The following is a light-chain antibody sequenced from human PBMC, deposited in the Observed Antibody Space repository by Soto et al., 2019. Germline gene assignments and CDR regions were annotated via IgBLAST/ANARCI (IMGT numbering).Light chain of an antibody. J-gene: IGKJ2*01. CDR2: GSS. Sequence: EIVLTQSPATLSVSPGETATLSCRASHSIISTYLAWFQLKPGLAPRLLIYGSSNRASGIPDRFSGSGSGTDFTLTISRLEPEDFAVYYCQQYGNSYTFGQGTKLEVK. V-gene: IGKV3-20*01. CDR1: HSIISTY. CDR3: QQYGNSYT.